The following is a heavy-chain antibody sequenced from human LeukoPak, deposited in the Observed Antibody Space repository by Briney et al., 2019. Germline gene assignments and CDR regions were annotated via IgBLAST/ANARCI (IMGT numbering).Heavy chain of an antibody. CDR2: MSGRGGST. D-gene: IGHD3-22*01. V-gene: IGHV3-23*01. Sequence: GGSLRLSCAASGSTFSSYAMSWVRQAPGKGLEWVSTMSGRGGSTYYADSVKDRFTISRDNSKNTTYLQMNSLRAEDTAVYYWAKAHYYDSSVEGIDAFDIWGQGTMVTVSS. J-gene: IGHJ3*02. CDR3: AKAHYYDSSVEGIDAFDI. CDR1: GSTFSSYA.